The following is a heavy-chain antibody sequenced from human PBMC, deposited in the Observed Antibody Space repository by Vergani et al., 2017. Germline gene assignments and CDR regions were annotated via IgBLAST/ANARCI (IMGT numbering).Heavy chain of an antibody. CDR1: GYSFTSYW. CDR3: ARARTAAGTLIWYFDL. D-gene: IGHD6-13*01. V-gene: IGHV5-51*01. CDR2: IYPGDSDT. Sequence: EVQLVQSGAEVKKPGESLKISCKGSGYSFTSYWIGWVRQMPGKGLEWMGIIYPGDSDTRYSPSFQGQVTISADKSISTAYLQWSSLKASDTAMYYCARARTAAGTLIWYFDLWGRGTLVTVSS. J-gene: IGHJ2*01.